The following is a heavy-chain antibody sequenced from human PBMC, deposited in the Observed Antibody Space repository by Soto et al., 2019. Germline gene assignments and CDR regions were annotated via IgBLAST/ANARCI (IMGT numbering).Heavy chain of an antibody. CDR3: ANYGDSYDY. CDR2: ISGSGGST. Sequence: GGSLRIFCAAPGFPFCSYAMSWVRQAPGKGLEWVSAISGSGGSTYYADSVKGRFTISRDNSKNTLYLQMNSLRAEDTAVYYCANYGDSYDYWGQGTLVTVSS. D-gene: IGHD4-17*01. J-gene: IGHJ4*02. CDR1: GFPFCSYA. V-gene: IGHV3-23*01.